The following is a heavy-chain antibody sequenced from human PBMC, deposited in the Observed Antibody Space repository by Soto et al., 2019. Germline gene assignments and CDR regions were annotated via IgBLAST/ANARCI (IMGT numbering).Heavy chain of an antibody. V-gene: IGHV5-51*03. CDR1: GYIFTNFW. CDR3: ARGSNWFDP. CDR2: IYPGDSDT. J-gene: IGHJ5*02. Sequence: EVQLVQSGAEVKKPGESLKISCKGSGYIFTNFWIGWVRQMPGKGLEWMGMIYPGDSDTRYSPSFQGHVTLSVDKSISTAYLHWNSLKASDTAMYYCARGSNWFDPWGQGSLVTVSS.